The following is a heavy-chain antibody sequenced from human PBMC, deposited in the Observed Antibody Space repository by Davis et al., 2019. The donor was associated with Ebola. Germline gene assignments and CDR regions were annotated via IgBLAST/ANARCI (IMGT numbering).Heavy chain of an antibody. Sequence: GESLKISCKGSGYRFTSQWIAWVRQVPGKGLEWMGRIDPSDSYTNYSPSFQGHVTISADKSISTAYLQWSSLKASDTAMYYCTGSKYYYYGMDVWGQGTTVTVSS. D-gene: IGHD1-14*01. CDR3: TGSKYYYYGMDV. CDR1: GYRFTSQW. CDR2: IDPSDSYT. J-gene: IGHJ6*02. V-gene: IGHV5-10-1*01.